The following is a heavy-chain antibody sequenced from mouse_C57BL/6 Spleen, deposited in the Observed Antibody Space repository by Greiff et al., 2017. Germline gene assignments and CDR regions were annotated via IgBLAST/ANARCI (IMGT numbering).Heavy chain of an antibody. CDR3: ARTTVVAHYYAMDD. Sequence: EVQLQQSGPELVKPGASVKISCKASGYTFTDYYMNWVKQSHGKSLEWIGDINPNNGGTSYNQKFKGKATLTVDKSSSTAYMELRSLTSEDSAVYYCARTTVVAHYYAMDDWGQGTSVTVSS. V-gene: IGHV1-26*01. CDR2: INPNNGGT. CDR1: GYTFTDYY. J-gene: IGHJ4*01. D-gene: IGHD1-1*01.